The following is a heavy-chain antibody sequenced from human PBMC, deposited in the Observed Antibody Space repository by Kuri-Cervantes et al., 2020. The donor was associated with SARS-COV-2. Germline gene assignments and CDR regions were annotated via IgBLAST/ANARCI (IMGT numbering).Heavy chain of an antibody. D-gene: IGHD2-2*02. CDR3: AVYCSSTSCYNQ. Sequence: ASVKVSCKASGYTFTGYYMHWVRQAPGQGLEWMGWINPNSGGTNYAQKFQGRATMTRDTSISTAYMELSRLRSDDTAVYYCAVYCSSTSCYNQWGQGTLVTVSS. V-gene: IGHV1-2*02. CDR1: GYTFTGYY. J-gene: IGHJ4*02. CDR2: INPNSGGT.